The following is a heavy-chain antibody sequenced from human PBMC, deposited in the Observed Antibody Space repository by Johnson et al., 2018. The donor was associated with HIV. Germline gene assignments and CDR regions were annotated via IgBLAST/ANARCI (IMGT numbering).Heavy chain of an antibody. CDR3: AREATYYDYVWGSYAFDI. CDR2: ISGSGGST. J-gene: IGHJ3*02. CDR1: GFTFSSYA. D-gene: IGHD3-16*01. Sequence: VQLVESGGGLVQPGGSLRLSCAASGFTFSSYAMSWVRQAPGKGLEWVSAISGSGGSTYYADSVKGRFTISRDNSKKTLYLQMNSLRAEDTAVYYCAREATYYDYVWGSYAFDIWGQGTMVTVSS. V-gene: IGHV3-23*04.